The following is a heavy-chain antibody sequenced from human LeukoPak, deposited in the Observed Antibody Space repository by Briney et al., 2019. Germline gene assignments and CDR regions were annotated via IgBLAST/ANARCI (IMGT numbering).Heavy chain of an antibody. J-gene: IGHJ4*02. V-gene: IGHV4-30-2*01. CDR2: IYHSGST. D-gene: IGHD4-17*01. Sequence: SETLSLTCTVSGGSISSGGYYWSWIRQPPGKGLEWIGYIYHSGSTYYNPSLKSRVTISVDRSKNQFSLKLSSVTAADTAVYYCARVGASDYGDYYFDYWGQGTLVTVSS. CDR1: GGSISSGGYY. CDR3: ARVGASDYGDYYFDY.